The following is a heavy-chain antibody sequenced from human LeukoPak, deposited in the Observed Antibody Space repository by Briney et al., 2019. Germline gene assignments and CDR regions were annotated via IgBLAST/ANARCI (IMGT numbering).Heavy chain of an antibody. V-gene: IGHV4-59*08. CDR2: IYYSGSA. Sequence: SETLSLTCTVSGGSISIYYCSWIRRPPGKGLEWIGYIYYSGSANYNPSLKSRVTISVDTSKNQFSLKLSSVTAADTAVYYCATTMIEVDKWAPNFDYWGQGTLVTVSS. J-gene: IGHJ4*02. CDR3: ATTMIEVDKWAPNFDY. CDR1: GGSISIYY. D-gene: IGHD3-22*01.